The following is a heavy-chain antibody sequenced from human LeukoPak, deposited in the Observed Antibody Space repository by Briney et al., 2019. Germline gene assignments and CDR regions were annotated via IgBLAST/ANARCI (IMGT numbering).Heavy chain of an antibody. CDR2: IIPIFGTA. V-gene: IGHV1-69*05. CDR3: AIGVATIPYYYYMDV. CDR1: GGTFSSYA. J-gene: IGHJ6*03. Sequence: SVKVSCKASGGTFSSYAISWVRQAPGQGLEWMGGIIPIFGTANYAQKFQGRVTITTDESTSTAYMELSSLRSEDTAVYYCAIGVATIPYYYYMDVWGKGTTVTVSS. D-gene: IGHD5-12*01.